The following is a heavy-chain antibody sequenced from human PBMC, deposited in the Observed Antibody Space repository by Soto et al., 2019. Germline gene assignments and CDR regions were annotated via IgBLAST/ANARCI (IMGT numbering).Heavy chain of an antibody. V-gene: IGHV3-23*01. CDR1: GFRLSDSA. CDR2: LTVTGDSA. CDR3: AKNGCSYPACYPYDYYVDV. J-gene: IGHJ6*03. Sequence: EVQLLESGGGLVQPGGSLRLSCAASGFRLSDSAVSWVRQAPGKGLEWVSSLTVTGDSAFYSDSVKGRFTSSRDISKSTLYLQMNSLRAEDTAVYYCAKNGCSYPACYPYDYYVDVWGRGTTVTVSS. D-gene: IGHD2-15*01.